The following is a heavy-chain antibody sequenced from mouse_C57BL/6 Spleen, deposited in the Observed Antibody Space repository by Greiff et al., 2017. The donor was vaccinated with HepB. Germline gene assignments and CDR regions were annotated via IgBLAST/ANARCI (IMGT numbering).Heavy chain of an antibody. Sequence: VQLKESGGGLVKPGGSLKLSCAASGFTFSSYAMSWVRQTPEKRLEWVATISDGGSYTYYPDNVKGRFTISRDNAKNNLYLQMSHLKSEDTAMYYCAREGNDYDGVFAYWGQGTLVTVSA. CDR2: ISDGGSYT. CDR3: AREGNDYDGVFAY. V-gene: IGHV5-4*01. D-gene: IGHD2-4*01. J-gene: IGHJ3*01. CDR1: GFTFSSYA.